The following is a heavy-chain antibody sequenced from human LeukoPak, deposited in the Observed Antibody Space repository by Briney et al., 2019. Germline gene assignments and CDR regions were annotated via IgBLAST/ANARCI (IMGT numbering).Heavy chain of an antibody. D-gene: IGHD1-14*01. CDR3: ARQPGGTAAFDI. J-gene: IGHJ3*02. CDR1: GGSINSYY. V-gene: IGHV4-59*08. CDR2: ISYTGGET. Sequence: SETLSLTCTVSGGSINSYYWSWIRQPPGKGLEWIGYISYTGGETNYNPSLKSRLPISVDTSKNQFSLMLPSVTAAHTAVYYCARQPGGTAAFDIWAQGTMVTVSS.